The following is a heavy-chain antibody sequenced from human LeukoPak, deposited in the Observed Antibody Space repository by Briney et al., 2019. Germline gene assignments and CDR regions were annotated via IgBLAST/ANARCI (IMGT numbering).Heavy chain of an antibody. CDR3: ARLRYHDFWSGYWKYYYYMDV. J-gene: IGHJ6*03. D-gene: IGHD3-3*01. CDR1: GFTFSSYG. Sequence: GGSLRLSCAASGFTFSSYGMSWVRQAPGKGLEWVSAISGSGGSTYYADSVKGRFIISRDNSKNALYLQMNSLRAEDTAVYYCARLRYHDFWSGYWKYYYYMDVWGKGTTVTVSS. V-gene: IGHV3-23*01. CDR2: ISGSGGST.